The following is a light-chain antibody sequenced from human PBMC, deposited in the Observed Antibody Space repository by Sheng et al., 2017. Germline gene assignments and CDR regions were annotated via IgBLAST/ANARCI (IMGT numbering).Light chain of an antibody. CDR1: QDIRND. Sequence: DIQMTQSPSPVSASVGDRVTITCRASQDIRNDLAWYQQKPGKAPKLLLYAASRLESGVPSRFSGSGSGTDYTLTISSLQPEDFATYYCQQYYSTLGLTLGGGTKVEIK. CDR2: AAS. J-gene: IGKJ4*01. CDR3: QQYYSTLGLT. V-gene: IGKV1-NL1*01.